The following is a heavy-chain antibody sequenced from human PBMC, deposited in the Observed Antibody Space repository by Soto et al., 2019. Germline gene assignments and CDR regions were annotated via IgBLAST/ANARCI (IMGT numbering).Heavy chain of an antibody. Sequence: QGQLVQSGPEVKKPGASVKVSCKASGYTFSRYGISWVRQAPGQGLEWMGWVSGYNGDTKYAQKVQGRVTMTIDTSTYTAYMELRSLTSDDTPIYYCAKNGQPPYYYYGMDVWGQGTTVTVSS. D-gene: IGHD2-8*01. V-gene: IGHV1-18*01. CDR1: GYTFSRYG. CDR3: AKNGQPPYYYYGMDV. CDR2: VSGYNGDT. J-gene: IGHJ6*02.